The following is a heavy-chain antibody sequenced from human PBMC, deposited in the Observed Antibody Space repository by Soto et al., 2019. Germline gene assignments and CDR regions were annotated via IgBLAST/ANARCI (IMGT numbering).Heavy chain of an antibody. CDR1: GGTFSSYT. CDR3: ARVLPDTAMGVDY. Sequence: SVKVSCKASGGTFSSYTISWVRQAPGQGLEWMGRIIPILGIANYAQKFQGRVTITADKSTSTAYMELSSLRSEDTAVYYCARVLPDTAMGVDYWGQGTLVTVSS. CDR2: IIPILGIA. J-gene: IGHJ4*02. D-gene: IGHD5-18*01. V-gene: IGHV1-69*02.